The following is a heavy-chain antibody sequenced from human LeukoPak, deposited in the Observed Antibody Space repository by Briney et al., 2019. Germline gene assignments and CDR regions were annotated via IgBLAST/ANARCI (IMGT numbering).Heavy chain of an antibody. J-gene: IGHJ3*02. Sequence: GRSLRLSCAASGFTFDDYAMHWVRQAPGKGLEWVSGISWNSGSIGYADSVKGRFTISRDNAKNSLYLQMNSLRAEDTALYYCAKGVRITMVRGAFDIWGQGTMVTVSS. D-gene: IGHD3-10*01. CDR2: ISWNSGSI. CDR1: GFTFDDYA. CDR3: AKGVRITMVRGAFDI. V-gene: IGHV3-9*01.